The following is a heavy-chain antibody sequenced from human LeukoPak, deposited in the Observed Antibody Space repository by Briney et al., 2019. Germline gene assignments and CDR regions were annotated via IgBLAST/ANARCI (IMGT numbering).Heavy chain of an antibody. CDR3: MVYGDYSADYYYYMDV. D-gene: IGHD4-17*01. CDR1: GYTFTSYD. CDR2: MNPNSGNT. J-gene: IGHJ6*03. Sequence: ASVKVSCKASGYTFTSYDINWVRQATGQGLEWMGWMNPNSGNTGYAQKFQGRVTMTRNTSISTAYMELSSLRSEDTAVYYCMVYGDYSADYYYYMDVWGKGTTVTVSS. V-gene: IGHV1-8*01.